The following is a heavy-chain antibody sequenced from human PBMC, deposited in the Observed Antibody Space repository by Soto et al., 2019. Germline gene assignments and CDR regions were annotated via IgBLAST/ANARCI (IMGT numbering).Heavy chain of an antibody. V-gene: IGHV4-59*10. CDR1: GGSTSSYY. CDR2: IYTSGST. J-gene: IGHJ4*02. Sequence: SESLSPTCTVYGGSTSSYYSSCIRPPAGKGLEWIGRIYTSGSTNYNPSLKSRVTMSVDTSKNQFSLTVSSVAAADTAVYYCARVSNPITATFDYWGQGTLVTVSS. D-gene: IGHD1-20*01. CDR3: ARVSNPITATFDY.